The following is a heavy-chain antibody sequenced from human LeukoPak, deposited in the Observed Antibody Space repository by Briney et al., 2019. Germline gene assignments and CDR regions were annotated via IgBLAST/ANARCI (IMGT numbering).Heavy chain of an antibody. D-gene: IGHD6-6*01. V-gene: IGHV3-21*01. CDR1: GFTFSSYS. J-gene: IGHJ6*03. CDR3: ARDISSSYYYYMDV. CDR2: ISSSSSYI. Sequence: PGGSLRLSCAASGFTFSSYSMNWVRQAPGKGLEWVSSISSSSSYIYYADSVKGRFTTSRDNAKNSLYLQMNSLRAEDTAVYYCARDISSSYYYYMDVWGKGTTVTVSS.